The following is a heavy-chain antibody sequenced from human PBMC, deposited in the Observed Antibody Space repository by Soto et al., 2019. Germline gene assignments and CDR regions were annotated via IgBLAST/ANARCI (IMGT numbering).Heavy chain of an antibody. CDR3: ARHAVYGSGSQYYYYYYGMDV. Sequence: TLSLTCTVSGGSLTSSSYYWGWIRQPPGKGLEWIGGIFYSGTTYYNPSLKSRVTISVDTSKNQFSLKLSSVTAADTAVYYCARHAVYGSGSQYYYYYYGMDVWGQGT. CDR1: GGSLTSSSYY. CDR2: IFYSGTT. D-gene: IGHD3-10*01. V-gene: IGHV4-39*01. J-gene: IGHJ6*02.